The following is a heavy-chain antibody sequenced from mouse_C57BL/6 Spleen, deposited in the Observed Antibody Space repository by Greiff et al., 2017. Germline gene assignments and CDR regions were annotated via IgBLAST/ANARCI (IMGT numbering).Heavy chain of an antibody. V-gene: IGHV7-3*01. CDR3: ARSYYYGSRGTWFAY. CDR1: GFTFTDYY. Sequence: EVHLVESGGGLVQPGGSLSLSCAASGFTFTDYYMSWVRQPPGKALEWLGFIRNKANGYTTEYSASVKGRFTISRDNSQSILYLQMNALRAEDSATYYCARSYYYGSRGTWFAYWGKGTLVTVSA. CDR2: IRNKANGYTT. D-gene: IGHD1-1*01. J-gene: IGHJ3*01.